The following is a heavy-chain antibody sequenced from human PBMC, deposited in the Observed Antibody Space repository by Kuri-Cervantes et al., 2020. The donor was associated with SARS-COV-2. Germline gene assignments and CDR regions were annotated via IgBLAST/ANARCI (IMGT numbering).Heavy chain of an antibody. CDR2: INPNSGVT. CDR1: GYTFTGYY. Sequence: ASVKVSCRASGYTFTGYYMHLVRQAPGQGLEWMGWINPNSGVTNYAQKFQGRVTMTRDTSISTAYMELSRLRSDDTAVYYCARACSSTSCYFSEFDYWGQGTLVTVSS. V-gene: IGHV1-2*02. CDR3: ARACSSTSCYFSEFDY. J-gene: IGHJ4*02. D-gene: IGHD2-2*01.